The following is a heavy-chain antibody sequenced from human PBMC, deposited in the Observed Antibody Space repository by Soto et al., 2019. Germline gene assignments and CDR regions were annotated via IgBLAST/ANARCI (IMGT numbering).Heavy chain of an antibody. Sequence: PGGSLRLSCAASGFTFSSYAMHWVRQAPGKGLEWVAVISYDGSNKYYADSVKGRFTISRDNSKNTLYLQMNSLRAEDTAVYYYARVYSGYDWSQSYYYYYGMDVWGQGTTVTVSS. CDR1: GFTFSSYA. D-gene: IGHD5-12*01. V-gene: IGHV3-30-3*01. J-gene: IGHJ6*02. CDR3: ARVYSGYDWSQSYYYYYGMDV. CDR2: ISYDGSNK.